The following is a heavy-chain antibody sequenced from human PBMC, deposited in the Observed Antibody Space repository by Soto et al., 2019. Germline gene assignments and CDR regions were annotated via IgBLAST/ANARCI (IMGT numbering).Heavy chain of an antibody. CDR2: ISGSGGST. D-gene: IGHD2-15*01. CDR1: GFTFSNYA. J-gene: IGHJ6*03. Sequence: EGQLWESGGGLVQPGGSLGLSCAASGFTFSNYAMSWVRQAPGKGLEWVSAISGSGGSTYYADSVKGRFTISRDNSKNTLCLQMNSLSAEDTAVYYCASGLGYCSGGGCYGGGYYYYMDVWGKGTTVTVSS. V-gene: IGHV3-23*01. CDR3: ASGLGYCSGGGCYGGGYYYYMDV.